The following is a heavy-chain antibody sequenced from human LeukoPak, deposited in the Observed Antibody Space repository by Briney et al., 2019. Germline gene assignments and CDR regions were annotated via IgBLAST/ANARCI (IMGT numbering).Heavy chain of an antibody. Sequence: GGSLRLSCAASGFTFSSYGMHWVRQAPGKGLEWVAFIRYDGSNKYYADSVKGRFTISRDNSKNTLYLQMNSLRAEDTAVYYCAKDPSGRWSGSYVDYWGQGTLVTVSS. CDR1: GFTFSSYG. CDR2: IRYDGSNK. D-gene: IGHD1-26*01. CDR3: AKDPSGRWSGSYVDY. J-gene: IGHJ4*02. V-gene: IGHV3-30*02.